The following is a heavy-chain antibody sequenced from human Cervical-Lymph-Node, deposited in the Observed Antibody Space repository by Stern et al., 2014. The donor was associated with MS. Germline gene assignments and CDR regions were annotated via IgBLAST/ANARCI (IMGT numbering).Heavy chain of an antibody. CDR3: AREVDCSGGTCFSTSWVEP. Sequence: QVQLVQSGPGLVKPSETLSLTCTVSGGSISNYYWIWIRQPPGKGLEWIGYIYKDGSTKYNPSLKSRVTISLHTSKKEFSLRLTSVTAEDTAVYYCAREVDCSGGTCFSTSWVEPWGQGTLVTVSS. CDR1: GGSISNYY. CDR2: IYKDGST. V-gene: IGHV4-59*01. D-gene: IGHD2-15*01. J-gene: IGHJ5*02.